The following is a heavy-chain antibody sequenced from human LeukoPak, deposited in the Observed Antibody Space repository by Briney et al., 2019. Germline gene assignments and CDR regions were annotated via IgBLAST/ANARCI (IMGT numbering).Heavy chain of an antibody. J-gene: IGHJ4*02. D-gene: IGHD3-3*01. CDR3: ARADDFWSGADY. Sequence: GGSLRLSCAASGFTVSSNYMSWVRQAPGKGLEWVSVIYSGGSTYYADSVKGRFTTSRDNSKNTLYLQMNSLRAEDTAVYYCARADDFWSGADYWGQGTLVTVSS. CDR1: GFTVSSNY. CDR2: IYSGGST. V-gene: IGHV3-53*01.